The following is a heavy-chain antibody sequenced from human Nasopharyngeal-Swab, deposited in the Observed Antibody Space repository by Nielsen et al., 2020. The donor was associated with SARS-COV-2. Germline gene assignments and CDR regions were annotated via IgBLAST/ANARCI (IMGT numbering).Heavy chain of an antibody. CDR2: IYYSGST. Sequence: SETLSLTCTVSGGSISSSSYYWSWIRQPPGKGLEWIGYIYYSGSTNYNPSLKSRVTISVDTSKNQFSLKLSSVTAADTAVYYCARLKSLGMDVWGQGTTVTVSS. J-gene: IGHJ6*02. CDR1: GGSISSSSYY. CDR3: ARLKSLGMDV. V-gene: IGHV4-61*05.